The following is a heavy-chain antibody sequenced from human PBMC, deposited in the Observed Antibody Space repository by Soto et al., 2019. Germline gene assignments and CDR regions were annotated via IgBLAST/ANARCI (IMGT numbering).Heavy chain of an antibody. CDR1: GGTPTSYT. J-gene: IGHJ4*02. D-gene: IGHD5-12*01. CDR2: VIPIFQTT. Sequence: QVQLVQSGAEVQKPGSSVKVSCRASGGTPTSYTIIWVRQAPGQGREWMGGVIPIFQTTNYAQKFRGRFTIAADKSTSTAYVALTSLRFEDTAIYYCAGFGYSTGYAYWGQGTQVTVSS. V-gene: IGHV1-69*06. CDR3: AGFGYSTGYAY.